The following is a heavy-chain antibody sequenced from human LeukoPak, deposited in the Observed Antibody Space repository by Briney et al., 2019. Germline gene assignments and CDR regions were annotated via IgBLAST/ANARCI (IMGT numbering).Heavy chain of an antibody. D-gene: IGHD6-19*01. J-gene: IGHJ4*02. CDR2: ISSGSTI. CDR3: ARESIAVAGAPFDY. V-gene: IGHV3-48*03. CDR1: GFTFSSYE. Sequence: GGSLRLSCAASGFTFSSYEMNWVRQAPGKGLEWVSYISSGSTIYDADSVKGRFTISRGNAKNSLYLQMNSLRAEDTAVYYCARESIAVAGAPFDYWGQGTLVTVSS.